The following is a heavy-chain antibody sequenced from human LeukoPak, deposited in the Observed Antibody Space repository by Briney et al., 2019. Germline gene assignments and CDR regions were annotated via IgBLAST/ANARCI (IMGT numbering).Heavy chain of an antibody. CDR1: GFTFSSYD. CDR3: AKLYGYSYGYIDF. J-gene: IGHJ4*02. Sequence: GGSLRLSCAASGFTFSSYDMHWVRQAPGKGLEWVSGISWNSGDIGYADSVKGRFTISRDNAKNSLYLQMNSLRAEDTALYYCAKLYGYSYGYIDFWGQGTLVTVSS. CDR2: ISWNSGDI. V-gene: IGHV3-9*01. D-gene: IGHD5-18*01.